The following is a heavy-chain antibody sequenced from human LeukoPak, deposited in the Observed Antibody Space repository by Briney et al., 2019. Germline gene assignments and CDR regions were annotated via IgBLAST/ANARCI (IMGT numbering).Heavy chain of an antibody. Sequence: ASVKVSCKASGYTFTGYYMHWVRQAPGQGLEWMGWINPNSGGTNYAQKFQGRVTITTDESTSTAYMELSSLRSEDTAVYYCARDGGYSYGLYFDYWGQGTLVTVSS. CDR2: INPNSGGT. CDR1: GYTFTGYY. D-gene: IGHD5-18*01. V-gene: IGHV1-2*02. CDR3: ARDGGYSYGLYFDY. J-gene: IGHJ4*02.